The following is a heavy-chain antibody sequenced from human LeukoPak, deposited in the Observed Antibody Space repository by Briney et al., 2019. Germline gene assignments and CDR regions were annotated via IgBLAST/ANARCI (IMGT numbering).Heavy chain of an antibody. Sequence: GGSLRLSCAASGSTFSSYSMNWVRQAPGKGLEWVSSISSSSSYIYYADSVKGRFTISRDNAKNSLYLQMNSLRAEDTAVYYCVRDRRVGATLDYWGQGTLVTVSS. V-gene: IGHV3-21*01. CDR2: ISSSSSYI. D-gene: IGHD1-26*01. CDR3: VRDRRVGATLDY. CDR1: GSTFSSYS. J-gene: IGHJ4*02.